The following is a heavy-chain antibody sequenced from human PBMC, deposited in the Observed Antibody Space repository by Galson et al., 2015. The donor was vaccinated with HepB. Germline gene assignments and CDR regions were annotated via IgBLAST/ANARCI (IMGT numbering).Heavy chain of an antibody. J-gene: IGHJ3*02. CDR3: AKDDSGI. CDR2: ISYDGSNK. CDR1: GFTFSSYG. D-gene: IGHD2-21*01. V-gene: IGHV3-30*18. Sequence: SVRLSCAASGFTFSSYGMHWVRQAPGKGLEWVAVISYDGSNKYYADSVKGRFTISRDNSKNTLYLQMNSLRAEDTAVYYCAKDDSGIWGQGTMVTVSS.